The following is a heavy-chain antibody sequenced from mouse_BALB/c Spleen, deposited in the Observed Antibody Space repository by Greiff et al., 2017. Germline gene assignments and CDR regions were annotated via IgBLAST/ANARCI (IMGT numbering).Heavy chain of an antibody. CDR3: ARTRRAYWYFDV. D-gene: IGHD3-1*01. CDR2: IFPGDGST. V-gene: IGHV1-80*01. CDR1: GYAFSSYW. J-gene: IGHJ1*01. Sequence: QVHVKQSGAELVRPGSSVKISCKASGYAFSSYWINWVRQRPEQGLEWIGWIFPGDGSTKYNEKFKGKATLTTDKSSSTAYMQLSRLTSEDSAVYFCARTRRAYWYFDVWGAGTTVTVSS.